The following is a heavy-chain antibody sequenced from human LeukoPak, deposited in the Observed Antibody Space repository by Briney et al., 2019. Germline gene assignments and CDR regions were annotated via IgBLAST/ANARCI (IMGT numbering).Heavy chain of an antibody. D-gene: IGHD3-22*01. CDR2: IIPIFGTA. V-gene: IGHV1-69*13. Sequence: GASVKVSCKASGGTFSSYAISWVRQAPGQGLEWMGGIIPIFGTANYAQKFQGRVTITADESTSTAYMELSSLRSEDTAVYYCARANYYDSIGYSRGAFDIWGQGTMVPVSS. CDR3: ARANYYDSIGYSRGAFDI. CDR1: GGTFSSYA. J-gene: IGHJ3*02.